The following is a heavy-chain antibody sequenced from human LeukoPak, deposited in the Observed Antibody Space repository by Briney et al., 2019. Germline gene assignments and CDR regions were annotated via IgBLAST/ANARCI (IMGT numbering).Heavy chain of an antibody. CDR1: GFTFSSYA. J-gene: IGHJ1*01. CDR2: ISGSGGHT. Sequence: PGGSLRLSCAASGFTFSSYAMSWVRQAPGKGLEWVSAISGSGGHTYYADSVKGRFTISRDNSKNTLYLQMNSLRAEDTAVYYCAKDPVLSIVVVPAALGDWGQGTLVTVSS. D-gene: IGHD2-2*01. CDR3: AKDPVLSIVVVPAALGD. V-gene: IGHV3-23*01.